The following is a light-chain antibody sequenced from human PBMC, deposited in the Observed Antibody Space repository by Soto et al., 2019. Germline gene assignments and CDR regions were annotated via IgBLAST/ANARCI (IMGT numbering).Light chain of an antibody. CDR2: NYN. J-gene: IGLJ2*01. V-gene: IGLV1-44*01. CDR1: SSNIESNA. CDR3: AGWDDSLNVVL. Sequence: QSVLTQPPSASGTPGQRVTISCSGSSSNIESNAINWYQQVPGTAPRLLIYNYNHRPSGVPDRFSGSKSGTSASLAISGLQSEDEADYYCAGWDDSLNVVLFGGGTKLTVL.